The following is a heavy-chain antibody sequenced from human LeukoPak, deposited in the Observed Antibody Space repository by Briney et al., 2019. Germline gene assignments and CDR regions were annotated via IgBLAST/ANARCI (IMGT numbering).Heavy chain of an antibody. J-gene: IGHJ4*02. V-gene: IGHV5-51*01. D-gene: IGHD3-10*01. CDR2: IYPGDSDT. CDR3: ARWELWFGESLGGYYFDY. Sequence: SGESLKISCKGSGYSFTSYWIGWVRQMPGKGLEWMGIIYPGDSDTRYSPSFQGQVTISADKSISTAYLQWSSLKASDTAMYYCARWELWFGESLGGYYFDYWGQGTLVTVSS. CDR1: GYSFTSYW.